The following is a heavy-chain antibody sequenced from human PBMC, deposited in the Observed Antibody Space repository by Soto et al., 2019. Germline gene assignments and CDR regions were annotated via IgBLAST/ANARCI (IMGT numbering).Heavy chain of an antibody. Sequence: PSETLSLTCTVSGGSVSSGSYYWSWIRQPPGKGLEWIGYIYYSGSTDYNPSLKSRVTISVDTSKNQFSLKLGSVTAADTAVYYCARAEVVTAIPLHWGQGTLVTVSS. CDR2: IYYSGST. CDR1: GGSVSSGSYY. D-gene: IGHD2-21*02. V-gene: IGHV4-61*01. J-gene: IGHJ1*01. CDR3: ARAEVVTAIPLH.